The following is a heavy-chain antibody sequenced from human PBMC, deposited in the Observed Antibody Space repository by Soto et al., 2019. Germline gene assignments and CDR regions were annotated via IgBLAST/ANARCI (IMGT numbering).Heavy chain of an antibody. Sequence: QVQLQESGPGLVKPSQTLSLTCTVSGGSISSGGYYWSWIRQHPGKGLEWIGYIYYSGSTYYNPSLKSRVTISVDTSKNQFSLKLSSVTAADTAVYYCARDQSRSGYDFVGFDPWGQGTLVTVSS. V-gene: IGHV4-31*03. CDR1: GGSISSGGYY. CDR2: IYYSGST. CDR3: ARDQSRSGYDFVGFDP. D-gene: IGHD5-12*01. J-gene: IGHJ5*02.